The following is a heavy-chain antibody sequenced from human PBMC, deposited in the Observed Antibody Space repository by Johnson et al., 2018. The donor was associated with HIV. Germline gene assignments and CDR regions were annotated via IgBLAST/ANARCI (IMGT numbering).Heavy chain of an antibody. Sequence: VQLVESGGGVVQPGGSLRLSCAASGFTFSSYAMSWVRQAPGKGLEWVSGISGGGGSHYYADSVKGRFPISRDNSKNTLYLQMNSLRAEDTAVYYCAKDYGDYGFVRDAFDIWGQGTVVTVSS. J-gene: IGHJ3*02. CDR2: ISGGGGSH. CDR1: GFTFSSYA. D-gene: IGHD4-17*01. V-gene: IGHV3-23*04. CDR3: AKDYGDYGFVRDAFDI.